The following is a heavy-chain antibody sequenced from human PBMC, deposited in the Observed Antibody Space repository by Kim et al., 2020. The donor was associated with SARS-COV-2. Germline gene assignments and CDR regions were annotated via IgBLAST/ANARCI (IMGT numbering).Heavy chain of an antibody. CDR2: ISWNSGSI. D-gene: IGHD2-2*01. J-gene: IGHJ6*01. CDR3: ASLFGVPSAMWTYYYYYG. CDR1: GFTFDDYA. Sequence: GGSLRLSCAASGFTFDDYAMHWVRQAPGKGLEWVSGISWNSGSIGYADSVKGRFTISRDNAKNSLYLQMNSLRAEDTALYYCASLFGVPSAMWTYYYYYG. V-gene: IGHV3-9*01.